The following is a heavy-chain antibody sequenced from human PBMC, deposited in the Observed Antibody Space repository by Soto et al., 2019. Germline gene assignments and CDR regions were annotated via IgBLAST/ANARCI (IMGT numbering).Heavy chain of an antibody. CDR3: AGEGHYYNISGYFGPWFDP. CDR1: GYTFNSYD. J-gene: IGHJ5*02. Sequence: QVQLVQSGAEVKKPGASVKVSCKASGYTFNSYDINWVRQDTGQGLEWMGWMNPNSGNTGYAQKFQGRVTMTRNTSISTAYMELSSLRSEDTAVYYCAGEGHYYNISGYFGPWFDPWGQGTLVTVSS. D-gene: IGHD3-22*01. CDR2: MNPNSGNT. V-gene: IGHV1-8*01.